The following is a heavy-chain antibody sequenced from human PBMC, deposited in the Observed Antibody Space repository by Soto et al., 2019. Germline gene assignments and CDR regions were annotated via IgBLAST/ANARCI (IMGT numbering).Heavy chain of an antibody. J-gene: IGHJ6*02. CDR2: ISGSGGST. D-gene: IGHD4-4*01. CDR1: GFTFSSYA. CDR3: AKDQDYSNYYYYYYGMDV. Sequence: GGSLRLSCAASGFTFSSYAMSWVRQAPGKGLEWVSAISGSGGSTYYADSVKGRFTISRDNSKNTLYLQMNSLRAEDTAVYYCAKDQDYSNYYYYYYGMDVWGQGTTVTVSS. V-gene: IGHV3-23*01.